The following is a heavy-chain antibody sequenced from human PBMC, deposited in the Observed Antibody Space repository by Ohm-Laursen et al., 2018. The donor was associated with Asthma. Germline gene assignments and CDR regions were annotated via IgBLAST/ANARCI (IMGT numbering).Heavy chain of an antibody. Sequence: SETLSLTWTVSGGSISSYYWSWIRQPPGKGLEWIGYIYYSGSTNYNPSLKSRVTISVDTSKNQFSLKLSSVTAADTAVYYCARQLMGGWFDPWGQGTLVTVSS. CDR1: GGSISSYY. D-gene: IGHD3-16*01. CDR3: ARQLMGGWFDP. J-gene: IGHJ5*02. V-gene: IGHV4-59*01. CDR2: IYYSGST.